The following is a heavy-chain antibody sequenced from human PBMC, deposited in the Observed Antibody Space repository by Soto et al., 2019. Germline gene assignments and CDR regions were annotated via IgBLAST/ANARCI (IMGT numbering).Heavy chain of an antibody. Sequence: GGSLRLSCAASGFTFSSYGMHWVRQAPGKGLEWVAVISYDGSNKYYADSVKGRFTISRDNSKNTLYLQMNSLRAEDTAVYYCAKGGSSSWFLFDYWGQGTLVTVSS. CDR2: ISYDGSNK. J-gene: IGHJ4*02. CDR1: GFTFSSYG. V-gene: IGHV3-30*18. D-gene: IGHD6-13*01. CDR3: AKGGSSSWFLFDY.